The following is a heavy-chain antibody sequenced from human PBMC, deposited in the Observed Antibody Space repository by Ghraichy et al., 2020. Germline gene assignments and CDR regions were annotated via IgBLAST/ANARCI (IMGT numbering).Heavy chain of an antibody. Sequence: SQTLSLTCAVYGGSFSGYYWSWIRQPPGKGLEWIGEINHSGSTNYNPSLKSRVTISVDTSKNQFSLKLSSVTAADTAVYYCARRHRGPLKCFQHWGQGTLVTVSS. V-gene: IGHV4-34*01. D-gene: IGHD2-21*01. J-gene: IGHJ1*01. CDR2: INHSGST. CDR3: ARRHRGPLKCFQH. CDR1: GGSFSGYY.